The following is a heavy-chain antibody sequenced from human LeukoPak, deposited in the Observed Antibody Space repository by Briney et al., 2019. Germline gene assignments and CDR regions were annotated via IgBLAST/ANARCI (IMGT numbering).Heavy chain of an antibody. CDR2: INSDGSST. CDR1: GFTFSDYW. CDR3: VPSYYDSSGYLFEY. Sequence: GGSLRLSCAASGFTFSDYWMHWVRQAPGKGLGWVSRINSDGSSTTYAESVKGRFTTSRDNAKKTLYLQMNSLRAEDTAVYYCVPSYYDSSGYLFEYWGQGTLVTVSS. J-gene: IGHJ4*02. V-gene: IGHV3-74*01. D-gene: IGHD3-22*01.